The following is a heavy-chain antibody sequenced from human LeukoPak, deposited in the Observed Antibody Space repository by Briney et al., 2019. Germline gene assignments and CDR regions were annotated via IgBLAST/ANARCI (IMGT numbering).Heavy chain of an antibody. CDR1: GGSISNFY. D-gene: IGHD3-10*01. Sequence: PSETLSLTCTVSGGSISNFYWSWIRQSPGKGLEWIGYILYSGSTNYEPSLKSRVTISVDTSKNQFSLKVRYVTAADTAIYFCARVKLSGDAFDIWGQGTMVTVSS. J-gene: IGHJ3*02. CDR3: ARVKLSGDAFDI. CDR2: ILYSGST. V-gene: IGHV4-59*01.